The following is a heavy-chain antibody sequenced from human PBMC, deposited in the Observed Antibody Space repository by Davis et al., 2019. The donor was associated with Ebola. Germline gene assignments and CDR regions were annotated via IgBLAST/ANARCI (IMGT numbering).Heavy chain of an antibody. CDR2: IRSKAYSYAT. CDR3: ARDPTRTYYDFWSGSSDYYYGMDV. V-gene: IGHV3-73*01. CDR1: GFTFSGSA. Sequence: GESLKISCAASGFTFSGSAVHWVRQASGKGLEWVGRIRSKAYSYATSYAASVKGRFTISRDDSKNTAYLQMNSLRAEDTAVYYCARDPTRTYYDFWSGSSDYYYGMDVWGQGTTVTVSS. J-gene: IGHJ6*02. D-gene: IGHD3-3*01.